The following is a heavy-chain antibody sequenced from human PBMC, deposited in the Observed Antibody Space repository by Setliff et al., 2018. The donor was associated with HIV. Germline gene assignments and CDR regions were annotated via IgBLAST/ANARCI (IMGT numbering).Heavy chain of an antibody. V-gene: IGHV3-7*01. CDR2: IKQDGSEK. J-gene: IGHJ4*02. Sequence: GGSLRLSCAASGFTFSKYWMSWVRQAPGKGLEWVANIKQDGSEKYYVDSVKGRFTVSRDNAKNSLYLQMNSLRAEDTAVYYCAKDRSGSYSFARDWGQGTLVTVSS. CDR1: GFTFSKYW. D-gene: IGHD1-26*01. CDR3: AKDRSGSYSFARD.